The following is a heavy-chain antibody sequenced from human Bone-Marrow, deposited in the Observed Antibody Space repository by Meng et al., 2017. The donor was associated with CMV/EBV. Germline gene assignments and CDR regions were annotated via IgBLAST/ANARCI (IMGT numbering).Heavy chain of an antibody. J-gene: IGHJ6*04. CDR1: GFTFSSYA. V-gene: IGHV3-30-3*01. CDR3: ARMQQLVRNYYGMDV. Sequence: SCADSGFTFSSYAMHWVRQAPGKGLEWVAVISYDGSNKYYADSVKGRFTISRDNSKNTLYLQMNSLRAEDTAVYYCARMQQLVRNYYGMDVWGKGTTVTVSS. CDR2: ISYDGSNK. D-gene: IGHD6-13*01.